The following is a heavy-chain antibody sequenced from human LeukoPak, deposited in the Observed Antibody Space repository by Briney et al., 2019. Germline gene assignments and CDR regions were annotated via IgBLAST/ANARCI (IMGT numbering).Heavy chain of an antibody. Sequence: GGSLRLSCAASGFTVSSNYMSWVRQAPGKGLEWVSVIYSGGSTYYADSVKGRFTISRDNSKNTLYLQMNSLRAEDTAVYYCARGRLGCSGGSCHPDYWGQGTLVTVSS. J-gene: IGHJ4*02. CDR2: IYSGGST. CDR1: GFTVSSNY. D-gene: IGHD2-15*01. CDR3: ARGRLGCSGGSCHPDY. V-gene: IGHV3-53*01.